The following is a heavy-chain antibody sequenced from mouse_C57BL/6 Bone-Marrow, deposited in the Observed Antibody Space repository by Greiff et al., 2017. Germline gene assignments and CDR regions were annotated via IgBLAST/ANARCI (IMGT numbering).Heavy chain of an antibody. V-gene: IGHV12-3*01. D-gene: IGHD4-1*01. Sequence: VKLMESGPGLVKPSQSLFLTCSITGFPITSGYYWIWIRQSPGKPLEWMGYITHSGEPFYNPSPQRPISITRETSKNQVFLQVNSVNTEDTPMYHCAGDGGTGSLAYWGQGTLVTVSA. J-gene: IGHJ3*01. CDR1: GFPITSGYY. CDR2: ITHSGEP. CDR3: AGDGGTGSLAY.